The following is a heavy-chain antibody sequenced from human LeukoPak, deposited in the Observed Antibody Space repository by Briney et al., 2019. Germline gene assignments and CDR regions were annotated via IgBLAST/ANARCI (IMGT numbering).Heavy chain of an antibody. D-gene: IGHD6-19*01. V-gene: IGHV4-59*12. CDR3: ARRNEWLVRGGYYYGMDV. CDR2: IYYSGST. J-gene: IGHJ6*02. Sequence: PSETLSLTCTVSSGSISSFYWSWIRQPPGKGLEWIGYIYYSGSTNYNPSLKSRVTISVDTSKNQFSPKLSSVTAADTAVYYCARRNEWLVRGGYYYGMDVWGQGTTVTVSS. CDR1: SGSISSFY.